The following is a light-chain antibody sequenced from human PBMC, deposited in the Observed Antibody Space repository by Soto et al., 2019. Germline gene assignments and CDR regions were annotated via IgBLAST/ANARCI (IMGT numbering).Light chain of an antibody. CDR3: LQHNSYPLT. CDR1: QGTRND. V-gene: IGKV1-17*02. CDR2: AAS. J-gene: IGKJ4*01. Sequence: DIQMTQSPASLSASVGDRVTITCRASQGTRNDLHWYQQKPGKAPKRLIYAASSLPSGVPSRFSGSGSGTEFTLTISNLQPEDFATYYCLQHNSYPLTFGGGTKVEIK.